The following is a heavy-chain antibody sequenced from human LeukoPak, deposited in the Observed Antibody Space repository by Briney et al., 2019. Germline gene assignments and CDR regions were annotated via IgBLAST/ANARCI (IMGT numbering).Heavy chain of an antibody. CDR3: ATPAAGPGAEYSLY. Sequence: GGSLRLSCAASGFTFSSYSMNWVRQAPGKGREWVSSIDFTSRYIYNADSVKGRFTTSRDNAKNSLDLQVNSLKVEDTAVYYCATPAAGPGAEYSLYWGQGTLVIVSS. CDR2: IDFTSRYI. D-gene: IGHD6-13*01. V-gene: IGHV3-21*01. J-gene: IGHJ1*01. CDR1: GFTFSSYS.